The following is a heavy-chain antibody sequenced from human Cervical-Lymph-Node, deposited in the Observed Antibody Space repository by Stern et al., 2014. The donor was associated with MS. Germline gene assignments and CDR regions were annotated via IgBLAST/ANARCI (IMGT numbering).Heavy chain of an antibody. CDR2: ISGSGSNR. D-gene: IGHD4-17*01. V-gene: IGHV3-23*04. CDR1: GFSFSSYA. J-gene: IGHJ4*02. CDR3: AKDQAYGDYTDY. Sequence: EDQLVESGGGLVRPGGSLRLSCAASGFSFSSYAMSWVRQAPGKGLEWVSAISGSGSNRYYADSVKGRFTISRDNSKNTLYLQMNSLRAEDTAVYHCAKDQAYGDYTDYWGQGTLVTVSS.